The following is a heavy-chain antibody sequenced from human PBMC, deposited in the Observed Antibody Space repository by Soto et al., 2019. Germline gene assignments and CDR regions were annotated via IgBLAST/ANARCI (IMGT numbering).Heavy chain of an antibody. D-gene: IGHD4-17*01. V-gene: IGHV3-30-3*01. J-gene: IGHJ5*02. CDR3: TRADVTVTLSVFDP. CDR1: GFIFSSYP. Sequence: QVQLVESGGGVVQPGRSLRLSCAASGFIFSSYPMHWFRQAQGKGLEWVAVISDDGSTKYYADSVKGRFTISRDNSKNPLYLEMNSLSAEDTAVYYCTRADVTVTLSVFDPWGQGTLVTVSS. CDR2: ISDDGSTK.